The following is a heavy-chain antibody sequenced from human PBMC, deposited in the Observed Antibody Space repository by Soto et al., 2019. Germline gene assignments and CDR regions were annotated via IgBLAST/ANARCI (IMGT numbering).Heavy chain of an antibody. CDR1: GYTFTSYA. Sequence: GAPAKVSCEACGYTFTSYAMHWARQAPGQRLEWMGWINAGNGNTKYSQKFQGRVTITRDTSASTAYMELSSLRSEDTAVYYCAKGYDFWRGYLDYWGQGTLVTLSS. D-gene: IGHD3-3*01. J-gene: IGHJ4*02. CDR3: AKGYDFWRGYLDY. CDR2: INAGNGNT. V-gene: IGHV1-3*01.